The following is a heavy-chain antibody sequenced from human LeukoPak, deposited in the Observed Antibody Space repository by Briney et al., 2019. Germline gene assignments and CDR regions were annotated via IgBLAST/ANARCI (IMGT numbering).Heavy chain of an antibody. V-gene: IGHV3-21*01. J-gene: IGHJ4*02. CDR2: ISSSSSYI. CDR1: GFTFSSYS. D-gene: IGHD3-10*01. CDR3: ARDGDPRELPGSYFDY. Sequence: PGGSLRLSCAASGFTFSSYSMNWVRQPPGKGLEWVSSISSSSSYIYYADSVKGRFIISRDNANNSLYLQMNSLRAEDTAVYYCARDGDPRELPGSYFDYWGQGTLVTVSS.